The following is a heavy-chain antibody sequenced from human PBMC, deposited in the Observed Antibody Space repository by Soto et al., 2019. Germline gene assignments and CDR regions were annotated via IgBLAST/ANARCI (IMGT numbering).Heavy chain of an antibody. CDR2: VYYNENT. J-gene: IGHJ5*01. CDR1: GASINNFAYY. V-gene: IGHV4-39*01. CDR3: ARRERYYGSPGWFDP. D-gene: IGHD3-10*01. Sequence: SETLSLTCSVSGASINNFAYYFFCIRQPPWKGLEWIGTVYYNENTYYNPSLKSRVAISVDTAKNQFSLNLRSVTAADTAIYFCARRERYYGSPGWFDPWGQGTLVTVSS.